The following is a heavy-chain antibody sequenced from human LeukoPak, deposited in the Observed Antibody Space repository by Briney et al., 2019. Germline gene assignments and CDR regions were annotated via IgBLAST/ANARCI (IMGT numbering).Heavy chain of an antibody. CDR1: GFTFSSYG. CDR3: AKEGYYYDSSGYNYYYGMDV. D-gene: IGHD3-22*01. CDR2: ISYDGSNK. J-gene: IGHJ6*02. Sequence: GGSLRLSCAASGFTFSSYGMHWVRQAPGKGLEWVAVISYDGSNKYYADSVKGRSTISRDNSKNTLYLQMNSLRAEDTAVYYCAKEGYYYDSSGYNYYYGMDVWGQGTTVTVSS. V-gene: IGHV3-30*18.